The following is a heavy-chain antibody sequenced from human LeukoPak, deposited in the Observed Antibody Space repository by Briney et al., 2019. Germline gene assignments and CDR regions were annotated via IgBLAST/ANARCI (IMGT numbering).Heavy chain of an antibody. Sequence: GGSLRLSCAASGFTFSSYSMNWVRQAPGKGLEWVSYISSSSSTIYYADSVKGRFTISRDNAKNSLYLQMNSLRAEDTAVYYCARDLGYSSGWDGGYWGQGTLVTVSS. CDR1: GFTFSSYS. CDR2: ISSSSSTI. J-gene: IGHJ4*02. V-gene: IGHV3-48*01. CDR3: ARDLGYSSGWDGGY. D-gene: IGHD6-19*01.